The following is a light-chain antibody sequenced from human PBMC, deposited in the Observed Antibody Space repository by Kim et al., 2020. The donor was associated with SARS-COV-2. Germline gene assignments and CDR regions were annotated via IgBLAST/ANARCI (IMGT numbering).Light chain of an antibody. J-gene: IGKJ1*01. V-gene: IGKV4-1*01. Sequence: ATINCKSSQSVLYSHNNKNYLAWYQQKPGQPPKLLIYWASTRESGVPDRFSGSGSGTDFTLTISSLQAEDVAVYYCQQYYSTPRTFGQGTKVDIK. CDR1: QSVLYSHNNKNY. CDR2: WAS. CDR3: QQYYSTPRT.